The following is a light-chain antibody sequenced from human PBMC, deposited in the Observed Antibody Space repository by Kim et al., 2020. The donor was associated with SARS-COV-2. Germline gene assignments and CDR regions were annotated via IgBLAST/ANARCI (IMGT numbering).Light chain of an antibody. J-gene: IGLJ3*02. V-gene: IGLV2-14*03. Sequence: QSITISCTGTISDIGTHNFVSWYQQHPGKAPKLMIYDVTNRPSGVSNRFSGSKSGNTASLTISRLQAEDEAHYYCSSYTSTTTFWVFGGGTQLTVL. CDR3: SSYTSTTTFWV. CDR1: ISDIGTHNF. CDR2: DVT.